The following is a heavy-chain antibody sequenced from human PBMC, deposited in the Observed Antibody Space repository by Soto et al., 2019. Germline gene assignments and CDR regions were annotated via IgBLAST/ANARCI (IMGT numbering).Heavy chain of an antibody. CDR1: GFAFHTHA. CDR2: ISASGVTT. D-gene: IGHD2-8*02. CDR3: AKDRTPPLSLSPSSQAIKNLLVGQCFDS. J-gene: IGHJ4*02. Sequence: EVQLLESGGGLVQPGGSLRLSCAASGFAFHTHALSWVCQAPGKGLEWVSGISASGVTTYYADSVKGRFTISRDNSKNTVTLQMNSLRAEDTAFYYCAKDRTPPLSLSPSSQAIKNLLVGQCFDSWGQGTLVTVSS. V-gene: IGHV3-23*01.